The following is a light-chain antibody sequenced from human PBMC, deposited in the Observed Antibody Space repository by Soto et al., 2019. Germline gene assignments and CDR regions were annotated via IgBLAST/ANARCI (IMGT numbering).Light chain of an antibody. CDR2: EVS. CDR1: SSDVGGFAY. J-gene: IGLJ1*01. V-gene: IGLV2-14*01. CDR3: ISYTSSSTLFV. Sequence: QSVLTQPASVSGSPGQSITISCTGTSSDVGGFAYVSWYQQHPGKAPKLMISEVSSRPSGVSNRFSGSRSGNTASLTISGLQDEDEADYYCISYTSSSTLFVFAKGKKVTV.